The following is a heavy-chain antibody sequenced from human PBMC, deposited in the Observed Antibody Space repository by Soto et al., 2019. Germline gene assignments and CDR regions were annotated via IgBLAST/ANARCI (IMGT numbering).Heavy chain of an antibody. CDR2: IYFTGST. CDR1: GDTIGSYY. V-gene: IGHV4-59*08. Sequence: SETLSLTCTVSGDTIGSYYWSWIRQPPGKGLEWIGYIYFTGSTNYNPSLKSRVTISVDTSKNQFSLKLSSVPAADTAVYYCARHHDYVWGTYRWALDYWGQGTVVTVSS. D-gene: IGHD3-16*02. CDR3: ARHHDYVWGTYRWALDY. J-gene: IGHJ4*02.